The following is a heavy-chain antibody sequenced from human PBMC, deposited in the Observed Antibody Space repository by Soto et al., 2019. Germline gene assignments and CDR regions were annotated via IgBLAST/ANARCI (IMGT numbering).Heavy chain of an antibody. V-gene: IGHV3-7*01. CDR3: ARRGYNWNYNWFDP. Sequence: GGSLRLSCAASGFTFSSYWMSWVRQAPGKGLERVANIKQDGSEKYYVDSVKGRFTISRDNAKNSLYLQMNSLRAEDTAVYYCARRGYNWNYNWFDPWGQGTLVTVSS. CDR1: GFTFSSYW. D-gene: IGHD1-7*01. J-gene: IGHJ5*02. CDR2: IKQDGSEK.